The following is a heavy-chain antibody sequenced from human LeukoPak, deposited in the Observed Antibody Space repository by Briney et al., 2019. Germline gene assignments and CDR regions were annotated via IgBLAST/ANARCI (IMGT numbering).Heavy chain of an antibody. Sequence: ASVKVSCKASGYTFTSYAMHWVRQAPGQRLEWMGWINAGNGNTKYSQKFQGRVTITRDTSASTAYMELSSLRSEDTAVYYCARGLPKYYGSGSYSDYWGQGTLVTVSS. CDR1: GYTFTSYA. V-gene: IGHV1-3*01. D-gene: IGHD3-10*01. J-gene: IGHJ4*02. CDR3: ARGLPKYYGSGSYSDY. CDR2: INAGNGNT.